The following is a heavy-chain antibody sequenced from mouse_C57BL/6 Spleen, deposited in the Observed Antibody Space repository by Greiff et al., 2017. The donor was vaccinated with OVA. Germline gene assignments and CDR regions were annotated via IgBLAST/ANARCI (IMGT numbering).Heavy chain of an antibody. CDR1: GYTFTSYW. CDR3: SRADYEGY. Sequence: QVHVKQSGAELVKPGASVKLSCKASGYTFTSYWMHWVKQRPGQGLEWIGMIHPNSGSTNYNEKFKSKATLTVDKSSSTAYMQLSSLTSEDSAVYYCSRADYEGYWGPGTTLTVSS. D-gene: IGHD2-4*01. J-gene: IGHJ2*01. CDR2: IHPNSGST. V-gene: IGHV1-64*01.